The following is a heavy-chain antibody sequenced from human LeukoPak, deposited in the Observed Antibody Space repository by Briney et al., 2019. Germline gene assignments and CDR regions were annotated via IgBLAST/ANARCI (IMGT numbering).Heavy chain of an antibody. CDR1: GYTFTSYS. V-gene: IGHV1-18*01. CDR2: MSAYNGNT. D-gene: IGHD1-26*01. Sequence: GASVKVSCTASGYTFTSYSISWVRQAPGQGLEWMGGMSAYNGNTTYAQKLQGRVTMTTDTSTSTAYMELRSLRSDDTAVYYCARDFSLRGWEPKGAPFYIDWGQGTLVTVSS. CDR3: ARDFSLRGWEPKGAPFYID. J-gene: IGHJ4*02.